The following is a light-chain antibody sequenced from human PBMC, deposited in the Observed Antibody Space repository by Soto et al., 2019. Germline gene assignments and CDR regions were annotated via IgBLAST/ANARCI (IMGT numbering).Light chain of an antibody. V-gene: IGKV3-15*01. CDR3: QQYHNWPPST. Sequence: EIVMTQSPATLSVSPGERATLSCRASQSVSSNLAWYQQKPGQAPRLLIYGASTRATGIPARFSGSGSGTEFTLTLSSLQSEDFAVSFCQQYHNWPPSTFGQGTRLEI. CDR2: GAS. CDR1: QSVSSN. J-gene: IGKJ5*01.